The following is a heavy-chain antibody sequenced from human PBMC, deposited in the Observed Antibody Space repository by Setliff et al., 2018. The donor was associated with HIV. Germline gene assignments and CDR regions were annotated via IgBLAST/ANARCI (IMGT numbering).Heavy chain of an antibody. V-gene: IGHV1-2*02. D-gene: IGHD3-16*02. CDR2: INPNSGVT. CDR3: ARVRLGKNDLTPPRYTHALGY. J-gene: IGHJ4*02. CDR1: GYTFTDYY. Sequence: ASVKVSCKTSGYTFTDYYIHWVRQAPGHGLEWMGWINPNSGVTNYAQKFQGRVTMTRDTSIATVYMEVNRLTSDDTAMYYCARVRLGKNDLTPPRYTHALGYWGQGSLVTVSS.